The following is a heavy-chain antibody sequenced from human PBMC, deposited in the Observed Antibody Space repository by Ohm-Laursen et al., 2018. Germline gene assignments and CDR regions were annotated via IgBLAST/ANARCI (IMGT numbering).Heavy chain of an antibody. J-gene: IGHJ6*02. CDR3: ARGSGFFKLDV. CDR2: INQSGST. Sequence: SETLSLTCAVYGGSFSGYFWNWIRQPPGKGLEWIGEINQSGSTKYNPSLKRRVTLSADSSNSQFSLRLTSVTAADTATYYCARGSGFFKLDVWGQGTTVTVSS. D-gene: IGHD6-19*01. V-gene: IGHV4-34*01. CDR1: GGSFSGYF.